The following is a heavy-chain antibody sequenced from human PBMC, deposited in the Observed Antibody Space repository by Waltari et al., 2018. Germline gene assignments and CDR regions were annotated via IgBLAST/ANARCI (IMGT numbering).Heavy chain of an antibody. D-gene: IGHD5-12*01. CDR1: GGSISSSSYY. J-gene: IGHJ4*02. Sequence: QLQLQESGPGLVKPSETLSLTCTVAGGSISSSSYYWGWILQPPGKGLGWIGSIYYSGSTYYNPSLKSRVTISVDTSKNQFSLKLSSVTAADTAVYYCARYIVATIIGFDYWGQGTLVTVSS. CDR3: ARYIVATIIGFDY. CDR2: IYYSGST. V-gene: IGHV4-39*01.